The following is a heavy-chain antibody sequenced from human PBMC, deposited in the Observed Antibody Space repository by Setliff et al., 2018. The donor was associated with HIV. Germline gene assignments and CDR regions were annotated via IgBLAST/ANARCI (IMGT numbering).Heavy chain of an antibody. CDR1: GFTFSNNA. D-gene: IGHD3-22*01. V-gene: IGHV3-23*01. CDR2: ISDSSYNT. J-gene: IGHJ4*02. CDR3: AKDLVAVGLTWWFDY. Sequence: ASVKVSCAASGFTFSNNAMSWVRQAPGKGLEWVSAISDSSYNTYYADAVKGRFTISRDNSKNTEYLEMNRLRAEETAIYYCAKDLVAVGLTWWFDYWGQGTVVTVSS.